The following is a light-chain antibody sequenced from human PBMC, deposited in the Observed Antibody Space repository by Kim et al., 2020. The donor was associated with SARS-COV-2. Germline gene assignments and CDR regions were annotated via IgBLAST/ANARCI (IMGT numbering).Light chain of an antibody. CDR1: QSVSSNY. CDR3: QQYGTSPPIT. J-gene: IGKJ5*01. Sequence: EIVLTQSPGTLSLSPGERATLSCRASQSVSSNYLAWFQQRLGQAPRLLIYGASSRATGIPDRFSGSGSGTDFTLTISRLEPDDFAVYYCQQYGTSPPITFGQGTRLEIK. V-gene: IGKV3-20*01. CDR2: GAS.